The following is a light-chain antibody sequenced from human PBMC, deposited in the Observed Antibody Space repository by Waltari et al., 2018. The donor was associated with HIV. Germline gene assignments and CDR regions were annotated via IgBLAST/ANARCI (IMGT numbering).Light chain of an antibody. CDR1: SSAVGAYNY. J-gene: IGLJ2*01. V-gene: IGLV2-11*01. Sequence: QSALTQPRSVSGSPGPSVTFSSTGTSSAVGAYNYVSWYQQHPVKAPKLRIHNVSKRPTGVPDRFSGSKSGNTASLTISGLQAEDEAEYYCCSYAGSYTRFGGGTKLTVL. CDR2: NVS. CDR3: CSYAGSYTR.